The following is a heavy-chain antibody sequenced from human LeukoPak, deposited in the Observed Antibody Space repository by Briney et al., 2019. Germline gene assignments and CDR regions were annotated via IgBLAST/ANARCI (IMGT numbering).Heavy chain of an antibody. CDR1: GFTFSNYG. J-gene: IGHJ4*02. CDR2: IRYDGRNT. CDR3: ARDRVRGVRHSLADY. V-gene: IGHV3-30*02. D-gene: IGHD3-10*01. Sequence: PGGSLRLSCAASGFTFSNYGMYWVRQAPGKGLEWVAFIRYDGRNTYYADSVKGRFTISRDNSKNTLYLQMNSLRAEDTAVYYCARDRVRGVRHSLADYWGQGTLVTVSS.